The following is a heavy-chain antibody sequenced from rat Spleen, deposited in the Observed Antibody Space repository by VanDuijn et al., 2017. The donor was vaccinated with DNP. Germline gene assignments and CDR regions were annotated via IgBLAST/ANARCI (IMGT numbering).Heavy chain of an antibody. CDR1: GFTFKNYH. CDR3: IRWNSGHFDY. J-gene: IGHJ2*01. CDR2: IGSDGYAP. D-gene: IGHD4-3*01. Sequence: EVQLVESGGGLVQPGRSLKLSCAASGFTFKNYHMAWVRQAPTKGLEWVAYIGSDGYAPYYGDSVKGRFTISRDNAKSTLYLQMNSLRSEDMATYYCIRWNSGHFDYWGQGVMVTVSS. V-gene: IGHV5S23*01.